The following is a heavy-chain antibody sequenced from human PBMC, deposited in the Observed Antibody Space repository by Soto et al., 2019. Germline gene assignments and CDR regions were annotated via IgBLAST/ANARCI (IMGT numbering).Heavy chain of an antibody. CDR3: AREVSSSWNDY. D-gene: IGHD6-13*01. Sequence: GGSLRLSCAASGFTFSSYWMSWVRQAPGKGLEWVANIKQDGSEKYYVDSVKGRFTITRDNAKNSLYLQMNSLRAEDTAVYYCAREVSSSWNDYWGQGTLVTVSS. CDR2: IKQDGSEK. J-gene: IGHJ4*02. V-gene: IGHV3-7*03. CDR1: GFTFSSYW.